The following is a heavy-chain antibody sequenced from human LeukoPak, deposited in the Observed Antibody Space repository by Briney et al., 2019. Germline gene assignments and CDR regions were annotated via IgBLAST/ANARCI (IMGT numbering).Heavy chain of an antibody. CDR1: GGSISSCY. Sequence: SETLSLTCTVSGGSISSCYWSWIRQPPGKGLEWIGYIYYSGSTNYNPSLKSRVTISVDTSKNQFSLKLSSVTAADTAVYYCARDWFSMVRGVTGAKLYYFEYWGQGTLVTVSS. V-gene: IGHV4-59*01. J-gene: IGHJ4*02. D-gene: IGHD3-10*01. CDR3: ARDWFSMVRGVTGAKLYYFEY. CDR2: IYYSGST.